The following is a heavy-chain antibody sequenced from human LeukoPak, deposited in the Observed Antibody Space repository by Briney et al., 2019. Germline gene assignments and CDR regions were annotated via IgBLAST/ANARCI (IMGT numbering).Heavy chain of an antibody. Sequence: PSETLSLTCAVPGGSISSGDYYWSWIRQPPGKGLEWIGYIYYSGSTYYNPSLKSRVTISVDTSKNQFSLKLSSVTAADTAVYYCAREPDYGDYVRWFDPWGQGTLVTVSS. D-gene: IGHD4-17*01. CDR1: GGSISSGDYY. CDR2: IYYSGST. J-gene: IGHJ5*02. V-gene: IGHV4-30-4*08. CDR3: AREPDYGDYVRWFDP.